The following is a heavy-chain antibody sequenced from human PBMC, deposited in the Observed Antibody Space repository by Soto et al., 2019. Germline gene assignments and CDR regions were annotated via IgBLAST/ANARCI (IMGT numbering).Heavy chain of an antibody. D-gene: IGHD5-12*01. CDR1: GGSVSSGSYY. V-gene: IGHV4-61*01. J-gene: IGHJ6*02. CDR2: IYYSGST. CDR3: ARDSLKYRGYDFYYYYYGMDV. Sequence: EILSITCTDSGGSVSSGSYYWSWIRQPPGKGLEWIGYIYYSGSTNYNPSLKSRVTISVDTSKNQFSLKLRSVTDADKAVYYCARDSLKYRGYDFYYYYYGMDVWGQGTTVTVSS.